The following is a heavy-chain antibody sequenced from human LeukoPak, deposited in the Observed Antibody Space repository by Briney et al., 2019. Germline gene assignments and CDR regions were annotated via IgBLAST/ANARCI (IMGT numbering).Heavy chain of an antibody. J-gene: IGHJ5*02. V-gene: IGHV4-34*01. CDR2: INHSGST. CDR1: GGSFSGYY. CDR3: ARGPDLVYSWFDP. Sequence: PSETLSLTCAVYGGSFSGYYWSWIRQPPGKGLEWIGEINHSGSTNYNPSLKSRVTISVDTSKNQFSLKLSSVTAADTAVYYCARGPDLVYSWFDPWGQGTLVTVSS. D-gene: IGHD6-6*01.